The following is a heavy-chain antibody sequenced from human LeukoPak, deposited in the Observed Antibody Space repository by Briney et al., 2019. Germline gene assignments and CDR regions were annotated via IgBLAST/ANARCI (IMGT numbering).Heavy chain of an antibody. CDR2: ISHSGST. J-gene: IGHJ5*02. D-gene: IGHD4-11*01. V-gene: IGHV4-34*01. CDR1: GESLRAYY. Sequence: SETLSLTCAVYGESLRAYYWTWLRQPPGRGQEWIWGISHSGSTNYIPSLKSRVTISVDTSKNQFSLRLSSVTAADTAVYYCARGDYGNQRSNNWFDPWGQGTLVTVAS. CDR3: ARGDYGNQRSNNWFDP.